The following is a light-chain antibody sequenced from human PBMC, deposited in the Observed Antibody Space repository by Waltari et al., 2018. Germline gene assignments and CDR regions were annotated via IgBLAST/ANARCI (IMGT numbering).Light chain of an antibody. CDR2: KAS. Sequence: DIQMTQSPSTLSASVGDRVTITCRASQSISSWLAWYQQKPGKAPKLLSYKASSLESGVPSRFSGSGSGTEFTLTIRSLQPDDFATYYCQQYNSYRTFGQGTKVEIK. V-gene: IGKV1-5*03. J-gene: IGKJ1*01. CDR1: QSISSW. CDR3: QQYNSYRT.